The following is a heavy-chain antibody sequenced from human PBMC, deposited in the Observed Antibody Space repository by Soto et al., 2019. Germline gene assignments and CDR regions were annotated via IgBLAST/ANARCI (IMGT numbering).Heavy chain of an antibody. CDR3: ASAPYSSGWSYFSLDY. CDR1: GGSISSYY. CDR2: IYYSGST. D-gene: IGHD6-19*01. V-gene: IGHV4-59*01. Sequence: LSEPLSLTCTVSGGSISSYYWSWIRQPPGKGLEWIGYIYYSGSTNYNPSLKSRVTISVDTSKNQFSLKLSSVTAADTAVYYCASAPYSSGWSYFSLDYWGQGTLVTV. J-gene: IGHJ4*02.